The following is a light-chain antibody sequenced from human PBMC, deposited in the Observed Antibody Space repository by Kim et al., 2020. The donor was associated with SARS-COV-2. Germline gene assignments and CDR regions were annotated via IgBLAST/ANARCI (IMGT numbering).Light chain of an antibody. V-gene: IGKV3D-15*01. CDR2: DAS. Sequence: EIVMTQSPGPLSVSPGERVTLSCRAGQSVSSNLAWYEQKAGQTPRLVMYDASTRATGIPARFSGSGFGTEFTLTIGSLQSEDFAVYYCQQYNNWPLTFGQGTRLEIK. CDR3: QQYNNWPLT. CDR1: QSVSSN. J-gene: IGKJ5*01.